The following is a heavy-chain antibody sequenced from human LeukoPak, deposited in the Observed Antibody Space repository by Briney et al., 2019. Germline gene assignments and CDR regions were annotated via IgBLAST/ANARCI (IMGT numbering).Heavy chain of an antibody. D-gene: IGHD6-13*01. CDR2: IYSGGGA. CDR3: ARAWSSSYDY. Sequence: GGSLRLSCAASGFTISGNYMSWVRQAPGKGLERVSVIYSGGGAYYADSVKGRFTMSRDNPKNTLYLQMNSLRPEDTAVYYCARAWSSSYDYWGQGTLVTVSS. V-gene: IGHV3-53*01. CDR1: GFTISGNY. J-gene: IGHJ4*02.